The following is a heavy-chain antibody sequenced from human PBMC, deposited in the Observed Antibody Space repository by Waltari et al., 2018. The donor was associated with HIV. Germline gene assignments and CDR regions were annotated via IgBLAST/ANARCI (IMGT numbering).Heavy chain of an antibody. J-gene: IGHJ4*02. CDR2: IYIGGST. CDR1: GFTVSSNY. D-gene: IGHD6-13*01. CDR3: TGAAAGTRLNY. V-gene: IGHV3-66*02. Sequence: EVQLVESGGGLVQPGGSLRLSCAASGFTVSSNYMSWVRQAPGKGLEWVSVIYIGGSTYYADSVKGRFTISRDNFKNTLYLQMNSLRAEDTAVYYCTGAAAGTRLNYWGQGTLVTVSS.